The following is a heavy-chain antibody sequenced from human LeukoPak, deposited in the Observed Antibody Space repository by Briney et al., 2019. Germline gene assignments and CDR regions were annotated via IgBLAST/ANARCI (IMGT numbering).Heavy chain of an antibody. CDR3: ARDMDDSAPYY. V-gene: IGHV4-39*07. D-gene: IGHD3-22*01. J-gene: IGHJ4*02. CDR1: GGSISSSSYY. Sequence: PSETLSLTCTVSGGSISSSSYYWGWIRQPPGKGLEWIGSIYYSGSTYYNPSLKSRVTISVDTSKNQFSLKLSSVTAADTAVYYCARDMDDSAPYYWGQGTLVTVSS. CDR2: IYYSGST.